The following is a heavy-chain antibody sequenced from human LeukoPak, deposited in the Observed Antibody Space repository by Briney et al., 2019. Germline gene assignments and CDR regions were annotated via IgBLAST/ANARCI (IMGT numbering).Heavy chain of an antibody. D-gene: IGHD6-19*01. CDR2: ISGSGGST. V-gene: IGHV3-23*01. J-gene: IGHJ6*02. Sequence: PGGSLRLSCAASGFTFSSYAMSWVRQALGKGLEWVSAISGSGGSTYYADSVKGRFTISRDNSKNTLYLQMNSLRAEDTAVYYCAKVGVAGRRDYYYGMDVWGQGTTVTVSS. CDR1: GFTFSSYA. CDR3: AKVGVAGRRDYYYGMDV.